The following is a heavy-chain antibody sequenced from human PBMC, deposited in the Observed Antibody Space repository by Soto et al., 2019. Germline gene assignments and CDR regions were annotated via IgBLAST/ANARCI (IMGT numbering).Heavy chain of an antibody. CDR1: GYTFTSYG. J-gene: IGHJ6*04. V-gene: IGHV1-18*01. CDR2: ISAYNGNT. CDR3: ATEQLRFGLLWFVELPPYYYYYGMDV. Sequence: QVPLVQSGAEVKKPGASVKVSCKASGYTFTSYGISWVRQAPGQGLEWMGWISAYNGNTNYAQKLQGRVTMTTDTSKIARYKXXRXLXXDHQAVDYCATEQLRFGLLWFVELPPYYYYYGMDVWGKGVTVTVSS. D-gene: IGHD3-10*01.